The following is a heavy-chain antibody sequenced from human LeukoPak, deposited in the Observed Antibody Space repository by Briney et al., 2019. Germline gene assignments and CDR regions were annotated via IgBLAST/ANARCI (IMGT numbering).Heavy chain of an antibody. Sequence: GASLRLSCAASGFTFSSYAMCWVRQAPGKGLQWVSSITRSGDNTHYADSVKGRFTISRDNTKNTLHLQVNSLRAEDTAVYYCVRGSSANYDTWGQGTLVTVSS. CDR2: ITRSGDNT. D-gene: IGHD4/OR15-4a*01. V-gene: IGHV3-23*01. CDR1: GFTFSSYA. CDR3: VRGSSANYDT. J-gene: IGHJ5*02.